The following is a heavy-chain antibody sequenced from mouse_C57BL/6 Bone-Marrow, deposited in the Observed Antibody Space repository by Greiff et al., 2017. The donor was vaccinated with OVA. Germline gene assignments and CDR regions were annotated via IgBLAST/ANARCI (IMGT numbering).Heavy chain of an antibody. D-gene: IGHD2-3*01. CDR2: IDPENGDT. CDR1: GFNIKDDY. CDR3: TTLYDGYFFAY. J-gene: IGHJ3*01. Sequence: VQLQQSGAELVRPGASVKLSCTASGFNIKDDYMHWVKQRPEQGLEWIGWIDPENGDTEYASKFQGKATITADTSSNTAYLQLSSLTSEDTAVYYWTTLYDGYFFAYWGQGTLVTVSA. V-gene: IGHV14-4*01.